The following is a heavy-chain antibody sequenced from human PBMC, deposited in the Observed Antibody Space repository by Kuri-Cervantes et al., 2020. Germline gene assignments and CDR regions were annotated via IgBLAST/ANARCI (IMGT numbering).Heavy chain of an antibody. Sequence: GGSLRLSCAPSGFIFSNSAMSWVRQAPGKGLEWVSTIRGNGANTYYADSVKGRFTISRDNSKNTLFLQMNSLRAEDTAVYYCASHTEDSGWYCDYWGQGTLVTVSS. D-gene: IGHD6-19*01. CDR3: ASHTEDSGWYCDY. V-gene: IGHV3-23*01. J-gene: IGHJ4*02. CDR2: IRGNGANT. CDR1: GFIFSNSA.